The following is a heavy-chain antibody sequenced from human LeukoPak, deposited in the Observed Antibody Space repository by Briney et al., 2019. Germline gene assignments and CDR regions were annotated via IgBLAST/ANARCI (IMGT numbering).Heavy chain of an antibody. Sequence: PGGSLRLSCAASGFTFSSYWMSWVRQAPGKGLEWVANIKQDGSEKYYVDSVKGRFTISRDNSKNTLYLQMNSLRAEDTAVYYCAKAPVVTPDYYFDYWGQGTLVTVSS. CDR1: GFTFSSYW. V-gene: IGHV3-7*03. CDR3: AKAPVVTPDYYFDY. J-gene: IGHJ4*02. CDR2: IKQDGSEK. D-gene: IGHD4-23*01.